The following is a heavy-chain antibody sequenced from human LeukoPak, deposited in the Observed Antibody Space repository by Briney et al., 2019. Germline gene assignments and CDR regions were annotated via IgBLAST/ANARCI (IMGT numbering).Heavy chain of an antibody. J-gene: IGHJ6*03. CDR3: ARVILFASIDIAAAGKGYMDV. D-gene: IGHD6-13*01. V-gene: IGHV3-21*01. Sequence: GGSLRLSCAASGFTFSTYSMNWVRQAPGKGLEWVACINYGSSFVFYADSVKGRFTISRDNAKNSLYLQMNSLRAEDTAVYYCARVILFASIDIAAAGKGYMDVWGKGTTVTVSS. CDR2: INYGSSFV. CDR1: GFTFSTYS.